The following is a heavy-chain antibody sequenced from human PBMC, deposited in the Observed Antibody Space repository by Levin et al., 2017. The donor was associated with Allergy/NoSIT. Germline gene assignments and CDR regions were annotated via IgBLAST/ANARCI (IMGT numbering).Heavy chain of an antibody. CDR1: GYTFTGYY. D-gene: IGHD1-26*01. Sequence: ASVKVSCKASGYTFTGYYMHWVRQAPGQGLEWMGWINPNSGGTNYAQKFQGRVTMTRDTSISTAYMELSRLRSDDTAVYYCARETSGSYWDAFDIWGQGTMVTVSS. J-gene: IGHJ3*02. V-gene: IGHV1-2*02. CDR2: INPNSGGT. CDR3: ARETSGSYWDAFDI.